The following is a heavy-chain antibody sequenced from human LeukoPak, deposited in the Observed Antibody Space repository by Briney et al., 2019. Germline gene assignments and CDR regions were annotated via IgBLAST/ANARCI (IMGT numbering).Heavy chain of an antibody. Sequence: SETLSLTCAVYGGSFSGYYWSWIRQPPGKGLEWIGEINHSGSTNYNPSLKSRVTISVDTSKNQFSLKLSSVTAADTAVYYCARRPYYYDSSGYFGGWGQGTLVTVSS. J-gene: IGHJ4*02. CDR2: INHSGST. CDR3: ARRPYYYDSSGYFGG. CDR1: GGSFSGYY. V-gene: IGHV4-34*01. D-gene: IGHD3-22*01.